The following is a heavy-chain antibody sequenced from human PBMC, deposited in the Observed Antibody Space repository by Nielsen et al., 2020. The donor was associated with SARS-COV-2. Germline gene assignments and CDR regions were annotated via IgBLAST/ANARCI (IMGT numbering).Heavy chain of an antibody. J-gene: IGHJ4*02. V-gene: IGHV3-30*18. D-gene: IGHD5-18*01. CDR2: ISYDGSNK. Sequence: GESLKISCAASGFTFSSYGMHWVRQAPGKGLEWVAVISYDGSNKYYADSVKGRFTISRDNSKNTLYLQMNSLGAEDTAVYYCAKEGLWLNYFDYWGQGTLVTVSS. CDR3: AKEGLWLNYFDY. CDR1: GFTFSSYG.